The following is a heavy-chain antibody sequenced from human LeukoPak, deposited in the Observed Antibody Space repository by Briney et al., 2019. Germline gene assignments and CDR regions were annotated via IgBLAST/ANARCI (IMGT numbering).Heavy chain of an antibody. V-gene: IGHV3-30*18. CDR1: GFTFGSYG. CDR2: ISYDGSNK. J-gene: IGHJ4*02. CDR3: AKYSGSYFDY. Sequence: PGGSLRLSCAASGFTFGSYGMHWVRQAPGKGLEWVAVISYDGSNKYYADSVKGRFTISRDNSKNTLYLQMNSLRAEDTAVYYCAKYSGSYFDYWGQGTLVTVSS. D-gene: IGHD1-26*01.